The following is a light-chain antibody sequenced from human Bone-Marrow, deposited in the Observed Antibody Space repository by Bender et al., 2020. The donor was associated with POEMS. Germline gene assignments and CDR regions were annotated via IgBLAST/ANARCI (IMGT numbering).Light chain of an antibody. CDR3: SSYAGSDIYVV. J-gene: IGLJ2*01. V-gene: IGLV2-11*01. CDR2: EVS. Sequence: QSALTQPRSVSGSPGQSVTISCTGTSSDVGDYNYVSWYQHHPGKAPKLMIFEVSQRPSGVPDRFSGSKSGNTASLTVSGLQTDDEADYYCSSYAGSDIYVVFGGGTKLTVL. CDR1: SSDVGDYNY.